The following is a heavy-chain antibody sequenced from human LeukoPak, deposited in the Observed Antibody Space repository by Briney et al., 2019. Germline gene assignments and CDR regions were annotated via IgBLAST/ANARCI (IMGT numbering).Heavy chain of an antibody. Sequence: LSGGSLRLSCAASGFTFSSYAMHWVRQALGKGLEWVAVISYDGSNKYYADSVKGRFTISRDNSKNTLYLQMNSLRAEDTAVYYCARDPDFWSGHYYFDYWGQGTLVTVSS. CDR1: GFTFSSYA. CDR2: ISYDGSNK. J-gene: IGHJ4*02. D-gene: IGHD3-3*01. V-gene: IGHV3-30-3*01. CDR3: ARDPDFWSGHYYFDY.